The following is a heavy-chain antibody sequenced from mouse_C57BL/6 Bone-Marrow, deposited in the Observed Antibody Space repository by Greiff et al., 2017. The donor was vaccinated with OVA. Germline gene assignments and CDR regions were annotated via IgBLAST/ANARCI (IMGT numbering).Heavy chain of an antibody. CDR2: ISSGSSTI. CDR1: GFTFSDYG. V-gene: IGHV5-17*01. CDR3: ARNWAFDY. Sequence: EVKLVESGGGLVKPGGSLKLSRAASGFTFSDYGMHWVRQAPEKGLEWVAYISSGSSTIYYADTVKGRFTISRDNAKNTLFLQMTSLRSEDTAMYYCARNWAFDYWGQGTTLTVSS. D-gene: IGHD4-1*01. J-gene: IGHJ2*01.